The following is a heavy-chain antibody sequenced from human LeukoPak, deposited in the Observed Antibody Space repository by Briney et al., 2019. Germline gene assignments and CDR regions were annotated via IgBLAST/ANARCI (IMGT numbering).Heavy chain of an antibody. Sequence: GGSLTLSCAASGFTFDDYAMHWVRQAPGKGLEWVSGISWNSGSIGYADSVKGRFTIPRDNAKNSLYLQMNSLRAEDTALYYCAKGTADYYDSSGPDYWGQGTLVTVSS. CDR3: AKGTADYYDSSGPDY. D-gene: IGHD3-22*01. CDR1: GFTFDDYA. J-gene: IGHJ4*02. CDR2: ISWNSGSI. V-gene: IGHV3-9*01.